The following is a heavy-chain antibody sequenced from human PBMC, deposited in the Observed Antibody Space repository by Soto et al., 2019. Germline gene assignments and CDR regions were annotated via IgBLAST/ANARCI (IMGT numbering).Heavy chain of an antibody. CDR3: ASHHGY. V-gene: IGHV3-53*01. CDR2: IYSGGST. CDR1: WFTVSSNY. Sequence: WSLRLSCAASWFTVSSNYMSWVRQAPGKGLEWVSVIYSGGSTYYADSVKGRFTISRDNSKNTLYLQMNSLRAEDTAVYYCASHHGYWGQGTLVTVSS. J-gene: IGHJ4*02.